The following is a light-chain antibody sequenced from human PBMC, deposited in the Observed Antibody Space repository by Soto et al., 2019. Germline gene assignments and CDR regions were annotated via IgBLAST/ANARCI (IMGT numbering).Light chain of an antibody. CDR3: QEYYSSPFT. V-gene: IGKV1-27*01. CDR2: AAS. Sequence: DIQMTQSPSSLSASVGDRVTITCRASQGISSSLAWYQHKPGKVPELLIYAASTLHSGVPSRFSGSGSGTDFTLTISSLQPEDVATYYCQEYYSSPFTFGPGTKVNFK. CDR1: QGISSS. J-gene: IGKJ3*01.